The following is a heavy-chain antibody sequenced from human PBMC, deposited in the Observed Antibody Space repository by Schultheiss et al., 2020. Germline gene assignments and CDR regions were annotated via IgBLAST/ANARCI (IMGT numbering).Heavy chain of an antibody. Sequence: SVKVCCKASGGTFSSYAISWVRQAPGQGLEWMGGIIPIFGTANYAQKFQGRVTITADESTSTAYMELSSLRSEDTAVYYCARGYYYDSTSENYYGMDVWGQGTTVTVSS. CDR1: GGTFSSYA. D-gene: IGHD3-22*01. CDR3: ARGYYYDSTSENYYGMDV. J-gene: IGHJ6*02. V-gene: IGHV1-69*13. CDR2: IIPIFGTA.